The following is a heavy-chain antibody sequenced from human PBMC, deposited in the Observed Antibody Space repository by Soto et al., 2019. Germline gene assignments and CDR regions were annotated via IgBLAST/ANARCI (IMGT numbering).Heavy chain of an antibody. D-gene: IGHD3-3*01. V-gene: IGHV3-30*18. CDR1: GFTFSSYG. J-gene: IGHJ6*02. CDR2: ISYDGSNK. CDR3: AKDMDVLRFLEWSDGMDV. Sequence: QVQLVESGGGVVQPGRSLRLSCAASGFTFSSYGMHWVRQAPGKGMEWVAVISYDGSNKYYADSVKGRFTISRDKSKNTLYLQMNSLGAEDTAVYYCAKDMDVLRFLEWSDGMDVWGQGTTVTVSS.